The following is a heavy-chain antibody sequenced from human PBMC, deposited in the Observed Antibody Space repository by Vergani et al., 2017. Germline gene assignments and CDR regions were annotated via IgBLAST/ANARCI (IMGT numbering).Heavy chain of an antibody. CDR3: ARGAPYSYGPPGYYGMDV. CDR1: GGTFSSYA. V-gene: IGHV1-69*04. CDR2: IIPILGIA. Sequence: QVQLVQSGAEVKKPGSSVKVSCKASGGTFSSYAISWVRQAPGQGLEWMGRIIPILGIANYAQKFQGRVTITADKSTSTAYMELSSLRSEDTAVYYCARGAPYSYGPPGYYGMDVWGQGTTVTVSS. D-gene: IGHD5-18*01. J-gene: IGHJ6*02.